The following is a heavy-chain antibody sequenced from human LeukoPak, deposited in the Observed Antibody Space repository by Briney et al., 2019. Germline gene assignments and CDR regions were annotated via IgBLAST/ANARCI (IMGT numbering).Heavy chain of an antibody. CDR2: IYYSGST. D-gene: IGHD6-13*01. V-gene: IGHV4-39*07. J-gene: IGHJ4*02. Sequence: SETLSLTCTVSGGSISSSSYYWGWIRQPPGKGLEWIGSIYYSGSTYYNPSLKSRVTISVDTSKNQFSLKLSSVTAADTAVYYCARSTIVAAGTVFDYWGQGTLVTVSS. CDR3: ARSTIVAAGTVFDY. CDR1: GGSISSSSYY.